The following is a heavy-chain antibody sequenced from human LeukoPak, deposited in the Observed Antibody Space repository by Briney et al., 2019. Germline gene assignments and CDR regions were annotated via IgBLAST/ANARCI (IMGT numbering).Heavy chain of an antibody. Sequence: GGSPRLSCAASGFTFSDYRMIWVRQAPGKGLEWVSYISRSTSTIYYADSVKGRFTVSRDNAKNSLYLQINSLRDEDTAVYFCARGTGDKYFDYWGQGTLVTVSS. D-gene: IGHD1-1*01. CDR3: ARGTGDKYFDY. CDR1: GFTFSDYR. CDR2: ISRSTSTI. V-gene: IGHV3-48*02. J-gene: IGHJ4*02.